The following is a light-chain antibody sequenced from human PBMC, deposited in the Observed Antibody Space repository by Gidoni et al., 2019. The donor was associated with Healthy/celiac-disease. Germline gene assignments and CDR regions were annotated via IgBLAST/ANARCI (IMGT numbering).Light chain of an antibody. Sequence: DIQMTQSPSSLSASVGDRVTITCRASQSISSYLNWYQQKPGKAPKLLIYAASSLQSGVPSRFSCSGSGTDFTLTNSSLQPEDFATYYCQQSYITPQSFGQGTKVEIK. CDR3: QQSYITPQS. CDR1: QSISSY. V-gene: IGKV1-39*01. CDR2: AAS. J-gene: IGKJ1*01.